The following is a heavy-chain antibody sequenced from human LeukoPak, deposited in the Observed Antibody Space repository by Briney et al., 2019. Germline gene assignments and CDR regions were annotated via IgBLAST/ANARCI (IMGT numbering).Heavy chain of an antibody. CDR3: ARASHDYGDYSHFDY. CDR2: IFHTGST. CDR1: GGSISSNNW. D-gene: IGHD4-17*01. Sequence: SSGTLSLTCAVSGGSISSNNWWSWVRQPPGKGLEWIGEIFHTGSTNYNPSLKSRVTISVDKSKNQFSLNLSSVTAADTAVYYCARASHDYGDYSHFDYWGQGTLVTVSS. V-gene: IGHV4-4*02. J-gene: IGHJ4*02.